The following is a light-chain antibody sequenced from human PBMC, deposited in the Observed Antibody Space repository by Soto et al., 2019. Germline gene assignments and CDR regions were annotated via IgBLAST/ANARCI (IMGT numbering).Light chain of an antibody. V-gene: IGLV1-40*01. CDR3: QAYDSSLSGGVV. CDR1: SSDLGAGFD. CDR2: GSR. J-gene: IGLJ2*01. Sequence: QSALTQPPSVSGAPGQRVTISCTGASSDLGAGFDVHWYQQLPGTAPKLLIYGSRNRPSGVPDRFSGSKSGTSASLAITGLQAEDEGDYHCQAYDSSLSGGVVFGAGTKVTVL.